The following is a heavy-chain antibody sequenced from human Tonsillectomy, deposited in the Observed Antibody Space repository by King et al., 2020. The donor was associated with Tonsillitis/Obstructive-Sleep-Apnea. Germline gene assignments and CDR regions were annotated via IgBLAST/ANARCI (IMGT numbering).Heavy chain of an antibody. CDR3: ARAPHTMIVVVQSRWFDP. CDR1: GFTFSSYA. CDR2: ISYDGSNK. D-gene: IGHD3-22*01. J-gene: IGHJ5*02. Sequence: QVQLVESGGGVVQPGRSLRLSCAASGFTFSSYAMHWVRQAPGKGLEWVAVISYDGSNKYYADSVKGRFTISRDNSKNTLYLKMNSLRAEDTAVYYCARAPHTMIVVVQSRWFDPWGQGPLVTVSS. V-gene: IGHV3-30*04.